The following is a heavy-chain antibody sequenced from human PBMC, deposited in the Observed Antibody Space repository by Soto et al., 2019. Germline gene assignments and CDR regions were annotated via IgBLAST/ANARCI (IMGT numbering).Heavy chain of an antibody. Sequence: PSETLSLTCAVSGYSISSGYYWGWIRQPPGKGLEWIGSIYHSGSTYYNPSLKSRVTISVDTSKNQFSLKLSSVTAADTAVYYCAIVRGYSYGYLDHYGMDVWGQGTTVTVSS. J-gene: IGHJ6*02. CDR3: AIVRGYSYGYLDHYGMDV. V-gene: IGHV4-38-2*01. CDR1: GYSISSGYY. D-gene: IGHD5-18*01. CDR2: IYHSGST.